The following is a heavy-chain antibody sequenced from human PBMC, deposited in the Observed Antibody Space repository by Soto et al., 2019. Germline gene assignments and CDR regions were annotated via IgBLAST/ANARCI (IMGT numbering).Heavy chain of an antibody. V-gene: IGHV4-61*01. Sequence: PSETLSLPCTVSGDSVCSASSYWIWIPQAPGKALEWIGFIYFSASTNYNPSLKSRVTMSLDTSKNQFSLNLSSVTPADTAVYYCACVNSGRNWFVPWGQGTLLTVS. CDR3: ACVNSGRNWFVP. CDR1: GDSVCSASSY. D-gene: IGHD6-19*01. J-gene: IGHJ5*02. CDR2: IYFSAST.